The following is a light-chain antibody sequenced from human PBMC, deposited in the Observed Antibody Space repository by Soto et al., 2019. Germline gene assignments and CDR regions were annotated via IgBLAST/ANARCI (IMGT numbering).Light chain of an antibody. CDR3: AAWDDNVYV. V-gene: IGLV1-44*01. CDR2: LNT. Sequence: QSVLTQPPSASGTPGQRVIISCSGGSSNIGRNPVNWYQKFPGTASKLLISLNTQRPSGVPDRFSGSKSGTSASLAISGLRSEDEADYYCAAWDDNVYVFGTGTKVTVL. J-gene: IGLJ1*01. CDR1: SSNIGRNP.